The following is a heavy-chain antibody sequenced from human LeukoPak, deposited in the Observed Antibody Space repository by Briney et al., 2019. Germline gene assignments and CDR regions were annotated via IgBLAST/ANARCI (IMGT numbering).Heavy chain of an antibody. CDR3: AREDTAMAFDY. J-gene: IGHJ4*02. Sequence: GGSLRLSCAASGFTFSSYAMHWVRQAPGKGLEWVAVISCDGSNKYYADSVKGRFTISRDNSKNTLYLQMNSLRAEDTAVYYCAREDTAMAFDYWGQGTLVTVSS. CDR1: GFTFSSYA. D-gene: IGHD5-18*01. CDR2: ISCDGSNK. V-gene: IGHV3-30-3*01.